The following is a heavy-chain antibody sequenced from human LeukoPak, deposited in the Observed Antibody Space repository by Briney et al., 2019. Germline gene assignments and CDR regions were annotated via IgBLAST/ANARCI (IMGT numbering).Heavy chain of an antibody. D-gene: IGHD2-2*01. V-gene: IGHV4-34*01. Sequence: SETLSLTCAVYGGSFSGYYWSWIRQPPGKGLEWIGQINHVGSTKYNPSLKSRVTISVDTSKSQFSLKLNSVTAADTAVYYCARQNCSSTSCYAWSDAFDIWGQGTMVTVSS. CDR3: ARQNCSSTSCYAWSDAFDI. CDR2: INHVGST. J-gene: IGHJ3*02. CDR1: GGSFSGYY.